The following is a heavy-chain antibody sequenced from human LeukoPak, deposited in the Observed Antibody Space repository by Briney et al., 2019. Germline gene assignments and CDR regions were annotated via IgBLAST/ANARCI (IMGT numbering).Heavy chain of an antibody. D-gene: IGHD6-13*01. V-gene: IGHV4-34*01. Sequence: SETLSLTCAVYGGSFSGYYWSWIRQPPGKGLEWIGEINHSGSTNYSPSLKSRVTISVDTSKNQFSLKLSSVTAADTAVYYCARGKARRGSSSWQTNLYFDYWGQGTLVTVSS. CDR2: INHSGST. CDR1: GGSFSGYY. J-gene: IGHJ4*02. CDR3: ARGKARRGSSSWQTNLYFDY.